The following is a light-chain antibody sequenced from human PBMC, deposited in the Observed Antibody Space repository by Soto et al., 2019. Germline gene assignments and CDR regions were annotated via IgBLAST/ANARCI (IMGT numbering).Light chain of an antibody. V-gene: IGLV6-57*03. J-gene: IGLJ3*02. CDR1: SGNIASNY. Sequence: NFMLTQPHSVSESPGKTVTISCTRSSGNIASNYVQWYQQRPGSAPTTVIYEDNQRPSGVPDRFSGSIDSSSNSAALTISGLKTEDEADYYCQSYDASKQVFGGGTTLTV. CDR2: EDN. CDR3: QSYDASKQV.